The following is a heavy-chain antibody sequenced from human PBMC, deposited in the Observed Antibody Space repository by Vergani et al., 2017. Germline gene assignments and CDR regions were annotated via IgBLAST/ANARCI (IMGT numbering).Heavy chain of an antibody. J-gene: IGHJ3*01. Sequence: QAQLVESGGGVVQPGSSLRLSCAASGFTFTDYGMHWVRQAPGKGLEWVAVIWSNGVNKYYADSVRGRFTFSRDNSRYTLDLQMDSLRAEDTAVYHCARGGVVGSTGRTFEFWGQGTTVTVSS. CDR1: GFTFTDYG. V-gene: IGHV3-33*01. CDR3: ARGGVVGSTGRTFEF. CDR2: IWSNGVNK. D-gene: IGHD1-26*01.